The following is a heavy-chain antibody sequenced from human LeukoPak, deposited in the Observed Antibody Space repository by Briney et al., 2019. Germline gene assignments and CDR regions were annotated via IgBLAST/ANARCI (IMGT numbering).Heavy chain of an antibody. V-gene: IGHV4-34*01. Sequence: SETLSLTCAVYGGSFSGYFCWIRQSPGKGLEWIGEINHRGVTDYRPSLGGRVSIFTDRSLNQFSLRLTSVTAADTGTYYCASGPGTSVIRGVSPKYWGQGTPVTVSS. CDR2: INHRGVT. CDR1: GGSFSGYF. J-gene: IGHJ4*02. D-gene: IGHD3-10*01. CDR3: ASGPGTSVIRGVSPKY.